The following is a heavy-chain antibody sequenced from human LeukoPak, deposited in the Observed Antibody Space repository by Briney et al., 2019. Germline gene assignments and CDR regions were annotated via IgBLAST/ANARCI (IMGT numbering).Heavy chain of an antibody. V-gene: IGHV4-61*01. CDR1: GFSLNTLEVS. J-gene: IGHJ4*02. CDR2: IYDSGNT. CDR3: ARRASGSYGYYFDY. Sequence: SGPALVKPTQTLTLTCTFSGFSLNTLEVSINWIRQPPGKALEWIGSIYDSGNTNYNPSLKSRVTISVDTSKNQFSLQLSSVTAADTAVYYCARRASGSYGYYFDYWGQGTLVTVSS. D-gene: IGHD5-18*01.